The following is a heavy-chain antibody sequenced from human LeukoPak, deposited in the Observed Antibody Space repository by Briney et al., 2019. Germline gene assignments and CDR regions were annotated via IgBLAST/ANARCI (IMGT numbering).Heavy chain of an antibody. CDR1: GFTFSSYA. Sequence: GGSLRLSCSASGFTFSSYAMHWVRQAPGKGLECVSAITGDGSRTYYADSVKGRFTISRGNSKNTVYLQMNSLRTEDTAVYYCVKDPFYGGNPLYYFDYWGQGTLVTVSS. V-gene: IGHV3-64D*06. CDR3: VKDPFYGGNPLYYFDY. J-gene: IGHJ4*02. CDR2: ITGDGSRT. D-gene: IGHD4-23*01.